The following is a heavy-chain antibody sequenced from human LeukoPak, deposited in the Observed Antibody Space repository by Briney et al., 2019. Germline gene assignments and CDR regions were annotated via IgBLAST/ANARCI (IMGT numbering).Heavy chain of an antibody. Sequence: ASVTVSCKVSGYTLTELSMHWVRQAPGKGLEWMGGFDPEDGETIYAQKFQGRVTMIEDTSTDTAYMELSSLRSEDTAVYYCATGLNYWGQGTLVTVSS. J-gene: IGHJ4*02. CDR1: GYTLTELS. CDR3: ATGLNY. CDR2: FDPEDGET. D-gene: IGHD2-21*01. V-gene: IGHV1-24*01.